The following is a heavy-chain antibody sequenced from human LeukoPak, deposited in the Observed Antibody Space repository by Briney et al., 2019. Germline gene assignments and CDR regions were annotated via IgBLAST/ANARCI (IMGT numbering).Heavy chain of an antibody. D-gene: IGHD3-10*01. Sequence: SETLSLTCTVSGGSISSYYWSWIRQPAGKGLEWIGRIYTSGSTNYNPSLKSRVTMSVDTSKNQFSLKLSSVTAADTAAYYCARSTTYYYGSGSFRWFDPWGQGTLVTVSS. CDR3: ARSTTYYYGSGSFRWFDP. CDR2: IYTSGST. V-gene: IGHV4-4*07. J-gene: IGHJ5*02. CDR1: GGSISSYY.